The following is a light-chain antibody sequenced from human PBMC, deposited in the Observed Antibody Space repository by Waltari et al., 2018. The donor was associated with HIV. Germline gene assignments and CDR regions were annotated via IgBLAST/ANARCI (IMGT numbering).Light chain of an antibody. CDR1: QAVSSSY. V-gene: IGKV3-20*01. CDR3: QQYGTSPYT. Sequence: EFVLTQSPGTLSLSPGERATLSCRPSQAVSSSYLAWYQQKPGQAPRLLSYGASSRATGIPNRFSGSGSGTDFTLTISRLEPEDVAVYYCQQYGTSPYTFGQGTKLEIK. J-gene: IGKJ2*01. CDR2: GAS.